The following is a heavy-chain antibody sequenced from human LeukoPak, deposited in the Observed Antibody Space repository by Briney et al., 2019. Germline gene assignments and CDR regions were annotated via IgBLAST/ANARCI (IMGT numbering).Heavy chain of an antibody. Sequence: GSLRLSCEASGFTLSTYWMNWVRQASGKGLDWVADINPDGSGKRYVDSVKGRFTIARDNADNSLSLQMNSLRAEDTAVYYCASWGAGGNSWGQGTLVTVSS. V-gene: IGHV3-7*01. CDR2: INPDGSGK. J-gene: IGHJ4*02. CDR1: GFTLSTYW. CDR3: ASWGAGGNS. D-gene: IGHD3-16*01.